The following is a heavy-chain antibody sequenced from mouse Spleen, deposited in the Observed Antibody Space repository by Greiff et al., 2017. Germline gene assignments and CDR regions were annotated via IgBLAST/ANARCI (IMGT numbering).Heavy chain of an antibody. D-gene: IGHD2-4*01. CDR3: ARRDYPGTWFAY. CDR1: GFTFSDYY. J-gene: IGHJ3*01. Sequence: EVKLVESGGGLVQPGGSLKLSCAASGFTFSDYYMYWVRQTPEKRLEWVAYISNGGGSTYYPDTVKGRFTISRDNAKNTLYLQMSRLKSEDTAMYYCARRDYPGTWFAYWGQGTLVTVSA. CDR2: ISNGGGST. V-gene: IGHV5-12*01.